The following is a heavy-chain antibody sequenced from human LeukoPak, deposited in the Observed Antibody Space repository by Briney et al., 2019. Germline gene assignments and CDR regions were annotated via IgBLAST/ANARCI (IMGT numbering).Heavy chain of an antibody. D-gene: IGHD3-10*01. J-gene: IGHJ5*02. CDR3: AREYGSGPNWFDP. CDR2: IYYSGST. CDR1: GGSISSYY. Sequence: SETLSLTCTVSGGSISSYYWSWIRQPPGKGLEWIGYIYYSGSTNYNPSLKSRITISVDTSKNQFSLKLSSVTAADTAVYYCAREYGSGPNWFDPWGQGTLVTVSS. V-gene: IGHV4-59*08.